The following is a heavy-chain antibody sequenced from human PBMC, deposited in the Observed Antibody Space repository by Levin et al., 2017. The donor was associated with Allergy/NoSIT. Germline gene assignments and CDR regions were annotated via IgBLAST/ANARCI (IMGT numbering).Heavy chain of an antibody. CDR3: APLGIVGAKAFDY. CDR2: ISGSGGST. V-gene: IGHV3-23*01. Sequence: GGSRRREGEEEGGKGRREERRGGRKETGKGREGVSAISGSGGSTYYADSVKGRFTISRDNSKNTLYLQMNSLRAEDTAVYYCAPLGIVGAKAFDYWGQGTLVTVSS. CDR1: GGKGRREE. D-gene: IGHD1-26*01. J-gene: IGHJ4*02.